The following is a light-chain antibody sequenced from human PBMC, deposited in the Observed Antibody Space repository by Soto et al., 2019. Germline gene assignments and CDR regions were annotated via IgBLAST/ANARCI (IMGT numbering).Light chain of an antibody. CDR1: QNVANY. CDR2: ESS. V-gene: IGKV3-11*01. J-gene: IGKJ4*01. Sequence: EIGLTQPPATLSLSPGERSTLSCMASQNVANYFDWYKQKPGQXPRXXIYESSNRATGIAARFSGSGSGTDLTITISRLQPEDFEVYYCQQYGSSPLTFGGGTKVDIK. CDR3: QQYGSSPLT.